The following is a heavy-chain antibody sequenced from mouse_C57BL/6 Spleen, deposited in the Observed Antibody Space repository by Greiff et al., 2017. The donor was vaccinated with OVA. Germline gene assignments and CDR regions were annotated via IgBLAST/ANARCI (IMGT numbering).Heavy chain of an antibody. J-gene: IGHJ3*01. Sequence: EVKLVESGGGLVQPKGSLKLSCAASGFSFNTYAMNWVRQAPGKGLEWVARIRSKSNNYATYYADSVKDRFTISRDDSESMLYLQMNNLKTEDTAMYYCVRHDRGGFAYWGQGTLVTVSA. CDR3: VRHDRGGFAY. CDR2: IRSKSNNYAT. CDR1: GFSFNTYA. V-gene: IGHV10-1*01.